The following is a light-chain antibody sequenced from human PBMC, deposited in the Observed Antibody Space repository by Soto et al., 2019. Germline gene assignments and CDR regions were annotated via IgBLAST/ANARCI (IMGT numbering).Light chain of an antibody. V-gene: IGKV3-20*01. CDR2: GAS. J-gene: IGKJ2*01. Sequence: EIVLTQSPGTLSLSPGERATLSCRASQSVSSSYLAWYQQKTGQAPRLLIYGASSRGTGIPDRFSGSGSGTDFTLTISRLEPEYFSVYYCHQYGSSPYTFGQGTKLEIK. CDR3: HQYGSSPYT. CDR1: QSVSSSY.